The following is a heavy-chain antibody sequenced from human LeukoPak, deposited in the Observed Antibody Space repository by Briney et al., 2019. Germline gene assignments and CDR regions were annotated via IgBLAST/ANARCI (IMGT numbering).Heavy chain of an antibody. CDR1: GFIFSDRY. D-gene: IGHD6-19*01. V-gene: IGHV3-72*01. CDR2: IRNKANGYTT. J-gene: IGHJ5*02. CDR3: TRTIAVAGLGWFDP. Sequence: GGSLRLSCAASGFIFSDRYMDWVRQAPGKGLEWVGRIRNKANGYTTEYAASVKGRFTISRDDSKNTAYLQMNSLKTEDTAVYYCTRTIAVAGLGWFDPWGQGTLVTVSS.